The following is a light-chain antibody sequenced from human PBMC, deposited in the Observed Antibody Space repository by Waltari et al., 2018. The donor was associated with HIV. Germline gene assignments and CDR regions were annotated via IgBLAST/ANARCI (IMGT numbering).Light chain of an antibody. CDR1: QSVSSN. V-gene: IGKV3-15*01. CDR3: QHYNNGPPHG. J-gene: IGKJ3*01. CDR2: GAS. Sequence: EIVMTQSPATLSVSPGERATLSCRASQSVSSNLAWYQQKPGQAPRLLIYGASTRATGIPARFSGSGSGTEFILTISSLQSEDFAVYNCQHYNNGPPHGFGPGTKVDIK.